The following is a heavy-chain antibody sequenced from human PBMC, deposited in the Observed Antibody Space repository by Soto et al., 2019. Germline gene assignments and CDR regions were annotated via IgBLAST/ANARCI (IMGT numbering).Heavy chain of an antibody. CDR2: INPNSGGT. J-gene: IGHJ4*02. D-gene: IGHD1-26*01. CDR3: ARSGSLAIDY. CDR1: GYTFTSYG. Sequence: ASVKVSCKASGYTFTSYGISWVRQAPGQGLEWMGWINPNSGGTNYAQKFQGRVTMTRDTSISTAYMELSRLRSDDTAVYYCARSGSLAIDYWGQGTLVTVS. V-gene: IGHV1-2*02.